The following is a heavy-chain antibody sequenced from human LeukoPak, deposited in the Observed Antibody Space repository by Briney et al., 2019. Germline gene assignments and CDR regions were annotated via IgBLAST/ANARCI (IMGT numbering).Heavy chain of an antibody. J-gene: IGHJ4*02. CDR3: AREDYWSFDY. V-gene: IGHV3-7*04. D-gene: IGHD2-8*02. Sequence: PGGSLRLSCAASGFTFSNYAMSWVRQAPGKGLEWVANIKPDGSAKDYVDSVKGRFTISRDNTENSLHLQMNSLRPEDTAVYYCAREDYWSFDYWGLGTPVSVSS. CDR2: IKPDGSAK. CDR1: GFTFSNYA.